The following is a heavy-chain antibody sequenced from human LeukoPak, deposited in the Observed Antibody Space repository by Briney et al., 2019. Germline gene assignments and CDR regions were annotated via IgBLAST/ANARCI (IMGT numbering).Heavy chain of an antibody. D-gene: IGHD5-24*01. CDR3: ARGLQEMATLKGFDS. CDR2: IYSKGAT. Sequence: SEILSLTCTVSGDSVSSPNSYWTWIRQPAGKGLEWIGRIYSKGATNYNPSLKSRITISLDTSKNQLSLQLISVTAADTAVYYCARGLQEMATLKGFDSWGQGTLVTVSS. CDR1: GDSVSSPNSY. J-gene: IGHJ4*02. V-gene: IGHV4-61*02.